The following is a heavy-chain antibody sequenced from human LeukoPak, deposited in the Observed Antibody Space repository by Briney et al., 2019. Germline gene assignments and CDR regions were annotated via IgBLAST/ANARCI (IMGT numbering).Heavy chain of an antibody. Sequence: SETLSLTYTVSGGSISSSSYYWGWIRQPPGKGLEWIGSIYYSGSTYYNPSLKSRVTISVDTSKNQFSLKLSSVTAADTAVYYCARRRRHDAFDIWGQGTMVTVSS. CDR1: GGSISSSSYY. CDR2: IYYSGST. V-gene: IGHV4-39*01. CDR3: ARRRRHDAFDI. J-gene: IGHJ3*02.